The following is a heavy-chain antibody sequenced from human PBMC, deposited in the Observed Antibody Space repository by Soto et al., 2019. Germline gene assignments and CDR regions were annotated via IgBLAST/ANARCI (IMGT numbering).Heavy chain of an antibody. J-gene: IGHJ4*02. CDR2: VSKSDYT. CDR3: AREDSIIIPAVADV. Sequence: GSLRLSCEVSGFTFTNFGINWVRQAPGKGLEWVSSVSKSDYTYYSESVKGRFTISRDNAKNSVSLQMNNLRAEDTAVYYCAREDSIIIPAVADVWGQGTQVTVSS. D-gene: IGHD3-10*01. CDR1: GFTFTNFG. V-gene: IGHV3-21*04.